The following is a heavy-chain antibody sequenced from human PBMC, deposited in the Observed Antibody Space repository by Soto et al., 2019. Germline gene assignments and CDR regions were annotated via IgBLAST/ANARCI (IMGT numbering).Heavy chain of an antibody. CDR2: ISTYNGDT. CDR1: GYTFTRSG. Sequence: QVQLVQSGAEVKKPGPSVKVSCKASGYTFTRSGISWVRQAPGQGLEWMGWISTYNGDTNYAQTFQGRVTMTTDTSTSTAYMELRSLRSDDTAVYYCAREGVAPYYYYGMDVWGQGTPVTVSS. D-gene: IGHD5-12*01. V-gene: IGHV1-18*01. CDR3: AREGVAPYYYYGMDV. J-gene: IGHJ6*02.